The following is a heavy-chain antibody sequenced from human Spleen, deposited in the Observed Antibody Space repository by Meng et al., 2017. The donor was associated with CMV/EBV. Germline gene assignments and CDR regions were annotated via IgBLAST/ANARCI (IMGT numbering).Heavy chain of an antibody. CDR1: GFSFSNYW. Sequence: GESLKISCAASGFSFSNYWMHWVRQAPRKGPVWVSRIRGDGSTTHYADSVKGRFTVSRDNAKNTLYQQMNSLRAEDTAVYYCASRSSSGWEIFDYWGQGTLVTVSS. CDR2: IRGDGSTT. D-gene: IGHD6-19*01. V-gene: IGHV3-74*01. J-gene: IGHJ4*02. CDR3: ASRSSSGWEIFDY.